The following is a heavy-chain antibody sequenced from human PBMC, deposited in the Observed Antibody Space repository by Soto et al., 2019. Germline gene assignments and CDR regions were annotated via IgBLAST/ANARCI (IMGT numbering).Heavy chain of an antibody. CDR2: INHSGST. V-gene: IGHV4-34*01. Sequence: TSETLSLTCAVYGGSFSGYYWSWIRQPPGKGLEWIGEINHSGSTNYNPSLKSRVTISVDTSKNQFSLKLSSVTAADTAVYYCARGRGYGSGSYYNPRWFDPWGQGTLVTVSS. J-gene: IGHJ5*02. CDR3: ARGRGYGSGSYYNPRWFDP. CDR1: GGSFSGYY. D-gene: IGHD3-10*01.